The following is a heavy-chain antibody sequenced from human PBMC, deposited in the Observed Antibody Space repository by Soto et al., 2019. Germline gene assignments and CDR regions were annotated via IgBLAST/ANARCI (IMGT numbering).Heavy chain of an antibody. J-gene: IGHJ6*02. V-gene: IGHV4-59*08. Sequence: SETLSLTCTVSGGSISSYYWSWIRQPPGKGLEWIGYIYYSGSTNYTPSLKSRVTISVDTSKNQFSLKLSSVTAADTAVYYCARQRPGDSGSYYYYYYGMDVWGQGTTVTVSS. CDR3: ARQRPGDSGSYYYYYYGMDV. CDR1: GGSISSYY. D-gene: IGHD1-26*01. CDR2: IYYSGST.